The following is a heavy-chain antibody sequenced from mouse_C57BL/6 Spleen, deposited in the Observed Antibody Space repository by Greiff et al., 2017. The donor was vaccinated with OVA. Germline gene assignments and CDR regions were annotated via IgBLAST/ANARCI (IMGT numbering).Heavy chain of an antibody. J-gene: IGHJ1*03. Sequence: QVQLQQSGPELVKPGASVKLSCKASGYTFTSYDINWVKQRPGQGLEWIGWIYPRDGSTKYNEKFKGKGTLTVDTSSSTAYMELHSLTSEDSAVYFCARLGHHYYGSSYGYFDVWGTGTTVTVSS. CDR2: IYPRDGST. CDR3: ARLGHHYYGSSYGYFDV. V-gene: IGHV1-85*01. D-gene: IGHD1-1*01. CDR1: GYTFTSYD.